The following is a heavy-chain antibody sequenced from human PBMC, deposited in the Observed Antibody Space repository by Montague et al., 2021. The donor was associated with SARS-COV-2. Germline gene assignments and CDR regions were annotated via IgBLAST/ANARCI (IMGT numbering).Heavy chain of an antibody. V-gene: IGHV3-74*01. CDR1: GFLFSNYW. CDR3: ARSYSSSWYFGIGMDV. Sequence: SLSLSASGFLFSNYWMHWVRQAPGKGLVWVSRINIDGSGTTYADSVKGRFTISRDNAKNTLYLQMNSLGAEDTAVYYCARSYSSSWYFGIGMDVWGQGTTVTVSS. D-gene: IGHD6-13*01. J-gene: IGHJ6*02. CDR2: INIDGSGT.